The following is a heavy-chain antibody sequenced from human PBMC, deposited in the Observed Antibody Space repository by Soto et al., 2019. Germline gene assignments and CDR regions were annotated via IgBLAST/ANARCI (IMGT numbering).Heavy chain of an antibody. V-gene: IGHV4-39*01. J-gene: IGHJ4*02. D-gene: IGHD3-10*01. CDR2: FYDGNT. CDR1: GASISSSDYY. Sequence: PSVTLSLTCTVSGASISSSDYYWGWVRQTPGKGLDWVGTFYDGNTYHNPSLRSRITIAVDTSKNQFSLKLNSVVAADTAFYYCATTRGLAVGGSFDYWGQGRLVTVSS. CDR3: ATTRGLAVGGSFDY.